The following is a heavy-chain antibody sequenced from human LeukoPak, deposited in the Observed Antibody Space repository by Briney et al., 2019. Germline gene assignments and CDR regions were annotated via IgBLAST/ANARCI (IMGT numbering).Heavy chain of an antibody. V-gene: IGHV4-34*01. J-gene: IGHJ4*02. CDR1: GGSFSGYY. CDR3: ARGRDIVVVPAAIFDY. Sequence: PSETLPLTCAVYGGSFSGYYWSWIRQPPGKGLEWIGEINHSGSTNYNPSLKSRVTISVDTSKNQFSLRLSSVTAADTAVYYCARGRDIVVVPAAIFDYWGQGTLVTVSS. D-gene: IGHD2-2*01. CDR2: INHSGST.